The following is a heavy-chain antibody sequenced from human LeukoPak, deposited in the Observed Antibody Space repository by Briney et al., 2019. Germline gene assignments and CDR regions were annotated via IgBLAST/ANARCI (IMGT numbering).Heavy chain of an antibody. CDR3: ARGGTEPSSGDY. Sequence: PSETLSLTCTVSGGSISSGSYYWSWIRQPAGKGLEWIGRIYTSGSTNYNPSLKSRVTISVDTSKNQFSLKLSSVTAADTAVYYCARGGTEPSSGDYWGQGTLVTVSS. CDR2: IYTSGST. D-gene: IGHD3-10*01. J-gene: IGHJ4*02. CDR1: GGSISSGSYY. V-gene: IGHV4-61*02.